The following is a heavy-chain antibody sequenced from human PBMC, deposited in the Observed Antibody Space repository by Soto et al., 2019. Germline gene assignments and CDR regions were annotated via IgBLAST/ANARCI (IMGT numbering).Heavy chain of an antibody. D-gene: IGHD1-26*01. CDR3: ARGRWELHSYYGMDV. Sequence: EVQLVESGGGLVQPGGSLRLSCAASGFTFSSYDMHWVRQATGKGLEWVSAIGTAGDTYYPGSVKGRFTISRENAKNSVYLQMNSLSAGDTAVYYCARGRWELHSYYGMDVWGQGTTVTVSS. CDR1: GFTFSSYD. V-gene: IGHV3-13*01. J-gene: IGHJ6*02. CDR2: IGTAGDT.